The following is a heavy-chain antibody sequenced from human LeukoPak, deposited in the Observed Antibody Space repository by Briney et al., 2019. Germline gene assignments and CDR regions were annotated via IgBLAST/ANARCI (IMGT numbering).Heavy chain of an antibody. CDR2: IIPIFGTA. CDR3: ARGAGGTSGYYYFDY. D-gene: IGHD3-22*01. V-gene: IGHV1-69*13. J-gene: IGHJ4*02. Sequence: SVKVSCKASGGTFSSYAISWVRQAPGQGLEWMGGIIPIFGTANYAQKFQGRVTITADESTSTAYMELSSLRSEDTAVYYCARGAGGTSGYYYFDYWGQGTLVTVSS. CDR1: GGTFSSYA.